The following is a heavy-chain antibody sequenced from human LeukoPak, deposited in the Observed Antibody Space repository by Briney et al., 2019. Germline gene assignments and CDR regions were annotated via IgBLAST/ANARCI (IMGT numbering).Heavy chain of an antibody. CDR3: AKVGSSSWYLDH. D-gene: IGHD6-13*01. Sequence: GGSLRLSCAASGFTFSSYWMSWVRQAPGKGLEWVANIKQDGSEKFYVDSVRGRFTISRDNAKNSLYLQMNSLRAEDTAVYYCAKVGSSSWYLDHWGQGTLVTVSS. CDR1: GFTFSSYW. CDR2: IKQDGSEK. J-gene: IGHJ4*02. V-gene: IGHV3-7*01.